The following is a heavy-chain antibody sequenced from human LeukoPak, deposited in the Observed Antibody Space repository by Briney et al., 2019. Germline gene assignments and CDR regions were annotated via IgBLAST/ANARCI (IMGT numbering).Heavy chain of an antibody. V-gene: IGHV3-48*04. CDR1: GFTFSSYT. D-gene: IGHD3-10*01. Sequence: PGGSLRLSCAASGFTFSSYTMNWVRQAPGKGLEWVSYIDLSGSTLYCVDSVKGRFTISRDNAKNSLYLQMNSLTAADTAVYYCASQHYFGSGSVRGWFDPWGQGTLVTVSS. CDR3: ASQHYFGSGSVRGWFDP. CDR2: IDLSGSTL. J-gene: IGHJ5*02.